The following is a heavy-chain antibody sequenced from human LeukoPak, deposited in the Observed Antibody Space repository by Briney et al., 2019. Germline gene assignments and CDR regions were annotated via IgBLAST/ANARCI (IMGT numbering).Heavy chain of an antibody. CDR2: ISSSGSYI. Sequence: GGSLRLSCAASRFTFSSYSMNWVRQAPGKGLEWVSSISSSGSYIYYADSVKGRFTISRDNAKNSLYLQMNSLRAEDTALYYCARKPTMIVVATYYYYMDVWGKGTTVTVSS. V-gene: IGHV3-21*04. J-gene: IGHJ6*03. D-gene: IGHD3-22*01. CDR3: ARKPTMIVVATYYYYMDV. CDR1: RFTFSSYS.